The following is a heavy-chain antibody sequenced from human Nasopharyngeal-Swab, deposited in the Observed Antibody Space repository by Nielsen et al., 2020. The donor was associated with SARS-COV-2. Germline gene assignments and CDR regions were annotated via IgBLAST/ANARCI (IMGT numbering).Heavy chain of an antibody. CDR3: ARDLSKLRFDY. V-gene: IGHV3-66*01. CDR1: GFTVCSNY. D-gene: IGHD4-11*01. J-gene: IGHJ4*02. Sequence: GESLKISCAASGFTVCSNYMSWVRQAPGKGLEWVSVIYSGGSTYYADSVKGRFTISRDNSKNTLYLQMNSLRAEDTAVYYCARDLSKLRFDYWGQGTLVTVSS. CDR2: IYSGGST.